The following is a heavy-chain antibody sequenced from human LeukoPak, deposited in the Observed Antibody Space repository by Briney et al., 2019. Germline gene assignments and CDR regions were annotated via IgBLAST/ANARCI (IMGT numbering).Heavy chain of an antibody. CDR1: GGSITIHH. Sequence: SETLSLTCAVSGGSITIHHWSWIRQPPGKGLEWIGFIDSSGDTRYNPSIKSRVTISTDTSKKQFSLRLTSVTAADTAIYYCAKGWRGDHFYYWGQGTLVTVSS. CDR3: AKGWRGDHFYY. V-gene: IGHV4-59*11. J-gene: IGHJ4*02. D-gene: IGHD3-16*01. CDR2: IDSSGDT.